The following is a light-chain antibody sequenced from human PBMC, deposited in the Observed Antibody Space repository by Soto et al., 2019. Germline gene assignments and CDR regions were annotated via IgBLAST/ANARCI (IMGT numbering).Light chain of an antibody. Sequence: EIVLTQSPGTLSSSPGERATLSCRASQSVSSNYLAWYQQKPGQAPRLLIFATSSRATGIPDRFSGSGSGTDLPLSISRLEPEDFAVYYCQQYDNSPQVTFGQGTRLEIK. J-gene: IGKJ5*01. CDR3: QQYDNSPQVT. CDR2: ATS. V-gene: IGKV3-20*01. CDR1: QSVSSNY.